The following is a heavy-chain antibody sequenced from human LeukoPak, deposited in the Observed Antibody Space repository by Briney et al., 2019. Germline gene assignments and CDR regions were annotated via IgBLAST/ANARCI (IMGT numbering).Heavy chain of an antibody. V-gene: IGHV3-48*04. J-gene: IGHJ6*04. CDR1: GFTFSSYG. Sequence: GGSLRLSCAASGFTFSSYGMSWIRQAPGKGLEWISYISSSGSTIYYADSVKGRFTISRDNAKNSLYLQMNSLRAEDTAVYYCAELGITMIGGVWGKGTTVTISS. CDR3: AELGITMIGGV. CDR2: ISSSGSTI. D-gene: IGHD3-10*02.